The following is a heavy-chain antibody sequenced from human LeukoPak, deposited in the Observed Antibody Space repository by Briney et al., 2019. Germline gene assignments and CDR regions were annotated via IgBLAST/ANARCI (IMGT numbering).Heavy chain of an antibody. Sequence: GGSLRLSCAASGFTLYRYSMNWVRQAPGKGLEWVSSISSSSSYIYYTDSVRGRFTISRDNAKNSLYLQMNSLRAEDTAVYYCAIVRGTGGYYYYYMDVWGKGTTVTVSS. CDR3: AIVRGTGGYYYYYMDV. CDR2: ISSSSSYI. D-gene: IGHD1-1*01. J-gene: IGHJ6*03. CDR1: GFTLYRYS. V-gene: IGHV3-21*01.